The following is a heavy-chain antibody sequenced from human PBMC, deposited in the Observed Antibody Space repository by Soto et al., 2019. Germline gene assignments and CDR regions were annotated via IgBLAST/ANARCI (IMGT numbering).Heavy chain of an antibody. J-gene: IGHJ4*02. D-gene: IGHD1-26*01. V-gene: IGHV4-34*01. CDR2: INHSGST. CDR3: ARDQATTGFDY. CDR1: GGSFSGYY. Sequence: PSETLSLTCAVYGGSFSGYYWSWIRQPPGKGLEWIGEINHSGSTNYNPSHKSRVTISVDTSASTAYMELSSLRSEDTAVYYCARDQATTGFDYWGQGTLVTVSS.